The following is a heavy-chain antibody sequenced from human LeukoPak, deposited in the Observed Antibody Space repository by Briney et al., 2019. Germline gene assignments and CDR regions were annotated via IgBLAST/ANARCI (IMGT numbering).Heavy chain of an antibody. Sequence: ASVKVSCKASGYSFTNYAMNWVRQAPGQGLEWMGWIHPSTGNPAYAQGFTGRFVFSLDTSVSTTYLQISSLKAEDTAVYFCARAFQSLGGLSLPDYWGQGTLVTVSS. J-gene: IGHJ4*02. CDR2: IHPSTGNP. D-gene: IGHD3-16*02. CDR3: ARAFQSLGGLSLPDY. CDR1: GYSFTNYA. V-gene: IGHV7-4-1*02.